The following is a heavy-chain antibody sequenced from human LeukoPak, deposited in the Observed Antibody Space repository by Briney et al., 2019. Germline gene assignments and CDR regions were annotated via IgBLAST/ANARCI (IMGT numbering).Heavy chain of an antibody. CDR3: ARTYYYDSSGYYALDV. D-gene: IGHD3-22*01. V-gene: IGHV4-34*01. J-gene: IGHJ6*02. Sequence: SETLSLTCAVYGGSFSGYYWSWIRQPPGKGLEWIGEINHSGNTNYNPSLKSRVTISVDTSKNQFSLKLSSVTAADTAVYYCARTYYYDSSGYYALDVWGQGTTVTVSS. CDR1: GGSFSGYY. CDR2: INHSGNT.